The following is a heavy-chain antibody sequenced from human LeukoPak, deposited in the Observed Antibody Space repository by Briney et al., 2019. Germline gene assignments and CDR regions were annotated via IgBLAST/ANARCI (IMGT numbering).Heavy chain of an antibody. CDR3: ASTGVTTQRYYYYYGMDV. CDR2: INHSGST. J-gene: IGHJ6*02. CDR1: GGSFSGYY. Sequence: ESSETLSLTCAVYGGSFSGYYWSWIRQPPGKGLEWIGEINHSGSTNYNPSLKSRVTISVDTSKNQFSLKLSSVTAADTAVYYCASTGVTTQRYYYYYGMDVWGQGTTVTVSS. D-gene: IGHD4-17*01. V-gene: IGHV4-34*01.